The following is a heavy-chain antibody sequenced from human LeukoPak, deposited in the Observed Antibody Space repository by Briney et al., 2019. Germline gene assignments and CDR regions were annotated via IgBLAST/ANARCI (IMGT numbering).Heavy chain of an antibody. CDR2: IYPGDSDT. CDR3: ARATNFDWSNRYFDY. D-gene: IGHD3-9*01. Sequence: GESLKISFKGSGYSFTSYWIGWVRPMPGKGLEWMGIIYPGDSDTRYSPSFQGQVTISADKSISTAYLQWSSLKASDTAMYYCARATNFDWSNRYFDYWGQGTLVTVSS. CDR1: GYSFTSYW. V-gene: IGHV5-51*01. J-gene: IGHJ4*02.